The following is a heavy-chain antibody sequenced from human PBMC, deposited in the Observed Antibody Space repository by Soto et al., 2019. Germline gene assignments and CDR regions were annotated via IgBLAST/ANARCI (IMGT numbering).Heavy chain of an antibody. CDR2: IYYSGST. V-gene: IGHV4-31*03. CDR1: GGSISSGGYY. CDR3: ARDGSYYYYYGMDV. Sequence: PWETLSLTCTVSGGSISSGGYYWSWIRQHPGKGLEWIGYIYYSGSTYYNPSLKSRVTISVDTSKNQFSLKLSSVTAADTAVYYCARDGSYYYYYGMDVWGQGTTVTVSS. J-gene: IGHJ6*02.